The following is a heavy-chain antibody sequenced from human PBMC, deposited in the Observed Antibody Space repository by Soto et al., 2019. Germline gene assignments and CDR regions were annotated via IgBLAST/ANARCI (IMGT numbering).Heavy chain of an antibody. J-gene: IGHJ6*02. D-gene: IGHD3-3*01. CDR3: AREWDPYYDFWSGPKPTSYYGMDV. V-gene: IGHV1-69*13. Sequence: GASVKVSCEASGGTFSSYAISWVRQAPGQGLEWMGGIIPIFGTANYAQKFQGRVTITADESTSTAYMELSSLRSEDTAVYYCAREWDPYYDFWSGPKPTSYYGMDVWGQGTTVTVSS. CDR1: GGTFSSYA. CDR2: IIPIFGTA.